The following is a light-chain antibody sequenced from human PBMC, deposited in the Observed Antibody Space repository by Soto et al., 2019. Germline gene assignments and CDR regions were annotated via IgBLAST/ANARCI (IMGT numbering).Light chain of an antibody. V-gene: IGLV1-44*01. CDR2: YNN. Sequence: QSVLTQPPSASGTPGQRITISCSGSSSNIGSNTVNWYQQLPGTAPKLHIYYNNQRPSGVPDRFSGSKSGTSASLAISGLQSEDEADYYCAAWDDSLTGFYVFGTGTKVTGL. CDR3: AAWDDSLTGFYV. J-gene: IGLJ1*01. CDR1: SSNIGSNT.